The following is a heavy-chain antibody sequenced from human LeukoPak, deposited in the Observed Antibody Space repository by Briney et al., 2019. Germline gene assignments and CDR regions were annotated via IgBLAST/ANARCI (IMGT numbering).Heavy chain of an antibody. Sequence: SVKVSCKASGYSFTSYGISWVRQAPGQGLEWMGGIIPIFGTANYAQKFQGRVTITADKSTGTAYMELSSLRSEDTAVYYCARVLAGEFHMDVWGKGTTVTVSS. D-gene: IGHD3-10*01. CDR2: IIPIFGTA. V-gene: IGHV1-69*06. CDR1: GYSFTSYG. CDR3: ARVLAGEFHMDV. J-gene: IGHJ6*03.